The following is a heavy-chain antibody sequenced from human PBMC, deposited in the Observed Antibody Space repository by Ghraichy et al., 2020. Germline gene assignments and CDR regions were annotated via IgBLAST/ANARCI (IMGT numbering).Heavy chain of an antibody. CDR3: ARDRGATRSIYFDY. V-gene: IGHV4-4*02. CDR1: GGSISSSNW. D-gene: IGHD1-26*01. Sequence: SETLSLTCAVSGGSISSSNWWSWVRQPPGKGLEWIGEIYHSGSTNYNPSLKSRVTISVDKSKNQFSLKLSSVTAADTAVYYCARDRGATRSIYFDYWGQGTLVTVSS. CDR2: IYHSGST. J-gene: IGHJ4*02.